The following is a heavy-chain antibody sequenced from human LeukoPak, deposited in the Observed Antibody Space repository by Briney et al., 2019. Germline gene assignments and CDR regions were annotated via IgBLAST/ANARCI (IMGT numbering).Heavy chain of an antibody. CDR1: GGSISSSTYY. V-gene: IGHV4-39*01. J-gene: IGHJ3*02. Sequence: SETLSLTCTVSGGSISSSTYYWGWIRQPPGKGLAWVGSIYYTGSTYYNPSLTSRVTISVDTSKNRFSLKLSSVTAADTAVYYCARQPLSSGYTNAFDIWGQGTMVTVSS. D-gene: IGHD3-22*01. CDR2: IYYTGST. CDR3: ARQPLSSGYTNAFDI.